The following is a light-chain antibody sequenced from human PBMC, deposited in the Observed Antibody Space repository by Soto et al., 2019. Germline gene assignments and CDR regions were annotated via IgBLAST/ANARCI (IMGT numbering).Light chain of an antibody. CDR2: AAS. CDR3: QQYHEWPLT. Sequence: EIVLTHSPGILSLSPGERTTLSGRASQSVSSYLAWYQQKPGQAPRLLIYAASTRATGIPARFSGSGSGTEFTLTISSLQSEDFALYYCQQYHEWPLTFGGGTKVDIK. V-gene: IGKV3-15*01. CDR1: QSVSSY. J-gene: IGKJ4*01.